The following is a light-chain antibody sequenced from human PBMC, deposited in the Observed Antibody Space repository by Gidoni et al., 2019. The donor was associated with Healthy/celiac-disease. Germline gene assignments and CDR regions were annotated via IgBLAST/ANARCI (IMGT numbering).Light chain of an antibody. V-gene: IGLV2-14*03. CDR1: SSDVGGYNY. CDR2: DVS. J-gene: IGLJ3*02. CDR3: SSYTSSSTRV. Sequence: QPALTQPAPVSGPPRQSITISCTGTSSDVGGYNYVSWYQQHPGQAPKLMIYDVSNLPAGVSNRFSGSKSGNTASLTISGLQAEDEADYCCSSYTSSSTRVFGGGTKLTVL.